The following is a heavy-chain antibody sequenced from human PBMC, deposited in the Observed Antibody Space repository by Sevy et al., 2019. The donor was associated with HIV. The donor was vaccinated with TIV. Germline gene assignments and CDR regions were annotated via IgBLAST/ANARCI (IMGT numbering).Heavy chain of an antibody. D-gene: IGHD6-13*01. Sequence: GGSLRLSCAASGFTFSTYSMNWVRQAPGKGLEWVSYISSSSSTIYYADSVKGRFTISRDNAKNSLYLQMNSLRVEDTAVYYCARLSGYSSSWSYFDYWGQGTLVTVSS. J-gene: IGHJ4*02. CDR3: ARLSGYSSSWSYFDY. V-gene: IGHV3-48*01. CDR2: ISSSSSTI. CDR1: GFTFSTYS.